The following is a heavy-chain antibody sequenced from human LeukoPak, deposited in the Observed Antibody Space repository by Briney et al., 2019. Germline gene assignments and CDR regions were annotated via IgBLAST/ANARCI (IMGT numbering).Heavy chain of an antibody. V-gene: IGHV4-34*01. CDR2: INHSGST. Sequence: PSETLSLTCAVYGGSFSGYYWSWIRQPPGKGLEWIGEINHSGSTNYNPSLKSRVTISADTSKNQFSLKLSSVTAADTAVYYCASSPGYYYDSSGTYYFDYWGQGTLVTVSS. D-gene: IGHD3-22*01. CDR3: ASSPGYYYDSSGTYYFDY. CDR1: GGSFSGYY. J-gene: IGHJ4*02.